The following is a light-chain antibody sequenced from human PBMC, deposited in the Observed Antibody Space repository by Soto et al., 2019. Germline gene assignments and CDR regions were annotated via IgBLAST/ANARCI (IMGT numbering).Light chain of an antibody. CDR2: DAS. CDR3: QQCNNWPLT. V-gene: IGKV3-11*01. Sequence: EIVLTQSPATLSLSPGERATLSCRASQSVSTCLAWYQQKPGQAPRLLIYDASNRATGIPARFSGSGSGTDFTLTVSNLEYEDFEVYYCQQCNNWPLTFGGGTKVDIK. J-gene: IGKJ4*01. CDR1: QSVSTC.